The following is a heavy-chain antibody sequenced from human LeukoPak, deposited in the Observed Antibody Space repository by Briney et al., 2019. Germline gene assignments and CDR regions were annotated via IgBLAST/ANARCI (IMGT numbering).Heavy chain of an antibody. V-gene: IGHV1-8*01. D-gene: IGHD4-17*01. Sequence: ASVKVSCTASGYTFTSTDINWVRQATGQGLEWMGWMNPNTGNTAYAQKFQGRVTMTRNTSISTAYMELSSLRSEDTAVYYCAKVTTIRNNWFDPWGQGTLVTVSS. J-gene: IGHJ5*02. CDR2: MNPNTGNT. CDR1: GYTFTSTD. CDR3: AKVTTIRNNWFDP.